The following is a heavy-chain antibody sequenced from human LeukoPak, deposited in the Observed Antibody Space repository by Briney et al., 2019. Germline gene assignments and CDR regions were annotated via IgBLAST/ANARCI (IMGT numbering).Heavy chain of an antibody. Sequence: GGSLRLSCAASGFTFSNYAMNWVRQAPGKGLEWVSGMIGSGGDTYSADSVKGRFTISRDNSRNTLYLQMNSLRAEDTAVYYRAKTDQPSSQFDLFDYWGQGILVTVSS. D-gene: IGHD6-6*01. V-gene: IGHV3-23*01. CDR1: GFTFSNYA. CDR3: AKTDQPSSQFDLFDY. CDR2: MIGSGGDT. J-gene: IGHJ4*02.